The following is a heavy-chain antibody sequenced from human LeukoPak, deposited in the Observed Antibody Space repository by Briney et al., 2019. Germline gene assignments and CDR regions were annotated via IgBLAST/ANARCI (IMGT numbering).Heavy chain of an antibody. V-gene: IGHV3-7*01. CDR2: MRRDGNEI. D-gene: IGHD4-23*01. J-gene: IGHJ4*02. CDR3: AKNPTVVNPRPYFDY. Sequence: GGSLRLSCSASGFTFSTYWMSWVRQAPGKGLEWVANMRRDGNEIYYLDSVRGRFTISRDNAKNSLYLQMNSLRAEDTAVYYCAKNPTVVNPRPYFDYWGQGTLVTVSS. CDR1: GFTFSTYW.